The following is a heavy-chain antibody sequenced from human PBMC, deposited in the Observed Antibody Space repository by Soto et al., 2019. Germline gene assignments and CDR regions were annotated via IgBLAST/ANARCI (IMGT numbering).Heavy chain of an antibody. V-gene: IGHV3-23*01. CDR1: AVPCSSHG. D-gene: IGHD1-26*01. J-gene: IGHJ4*02. Sequence: GAAVPCSSHGVSWLRQAPGKGLEWVSAISGSGGSTYYADSVKGRFTISRDNSKNTLYLQMNSLRAEDTAVYYCATDLVGALFDAWGQGPLVT. CDR3: ATDLVGALFDA. CDR2: ISGSGGST.